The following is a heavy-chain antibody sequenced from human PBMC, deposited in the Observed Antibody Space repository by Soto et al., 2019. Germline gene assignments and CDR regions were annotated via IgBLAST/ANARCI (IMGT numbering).Heavy chain of an antibody. CDR2: IWHTGRP. J-gene: IGHJ4*02. CDR3: VRDSRTGCSSINCYMH. Sequence: QLQLRESGPGLVQPSGTLSLTCDVSGDSLTNNHWWSWVRQAPGKGLEWIGEIWHTGRPNYNPSLKSRFAISIYKSKNQFSLKLSSVTAAYTAVYYCVRDSRTGCSSINCYMHWGQGTLVTVSS. CDR1: GDSLTNNHW. V-gene: IGHV4-4*02. D-gene: IGHD2-15*01.